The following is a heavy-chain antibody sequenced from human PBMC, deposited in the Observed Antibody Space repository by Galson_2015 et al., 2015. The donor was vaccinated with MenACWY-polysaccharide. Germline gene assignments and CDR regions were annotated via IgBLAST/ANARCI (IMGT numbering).Heavy chain of an antibody. CDR1: GFTFGRYT. D-gene: IGHD1-26*01. CDR3: AKDLGGSFYAVFEY. J-gene: IGHJ4*02. Sequence: SLRLSCAASGFTFGRYTMGWVRQAPGRGLEWVSSFGPSGGSAYYADSVKGRFTLFRDNSKNSMYLQMSSLRAEDTALYYCAKDLGGSFYAVFEYWGQGTLVAVSS. V-gene: IGHV3-23*01. CDR2: FGPSGGSA.